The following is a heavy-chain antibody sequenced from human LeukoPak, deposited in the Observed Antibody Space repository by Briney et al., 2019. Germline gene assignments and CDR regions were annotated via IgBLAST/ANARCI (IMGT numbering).Heavy chain of an antibody. CDR3: ARNIVGATGSDY. CDR2: IYHSGST. D-gene: IGHD1-26*01. J-gene: IGHJ4*02. V-gene: IGHV4-4*02. Sequence: PSETLSLTCAVSGVSISSSNWGTGVRQPPGEGLGWIGEIYHSGSTNYNPSLKSRVPISVDKSKNQFSLKLSSVTAADTAVYYCARNIVGATGSDYWGQGTLVTVSS. CDR1: GVSISSSNW.